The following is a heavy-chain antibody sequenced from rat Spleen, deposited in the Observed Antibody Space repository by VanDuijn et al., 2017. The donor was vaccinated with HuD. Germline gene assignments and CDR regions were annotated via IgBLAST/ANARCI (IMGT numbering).Heavy chain of an antibody. Sequence: EVQLVESGGGLVQPGRSLKLSCAASGFTFNDHFMAWVRQAPTKGLEWVATISSDVNRTYYRDSVEGRFTISRNNAKNTLYLQMDNLRSEDTATYYCARAGYLRDWYFDFWGPGTMVTVSS. V-gene: IGHV5-29*01. CDR3: ARAGYLRDWYFDF. CDR1: GFTFNDHF. D-gene: IGHD2-2*01. CDR2: ISSDVNRT. J-gene: IGHJ1*01.